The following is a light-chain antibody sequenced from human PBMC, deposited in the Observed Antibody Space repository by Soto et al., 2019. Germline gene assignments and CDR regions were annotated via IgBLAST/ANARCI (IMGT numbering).Light chain of an antibody. CDR2: GAS. CDR3: QQYVTSPRT. J-gene: IGKJ1*01. Sequence: DIVLTQSPGTLSLSPGERATLSCRASQSVSNSYLAWYQQKPGQAPRLLIYGASSRATGIPDRFSGSGSGTDVTLTITRLEPEDFAVYYCQQYVTSPRTFGQGTKVEIK. V-gene: IGKV3-20*01. CDR1: QSVSNSY.